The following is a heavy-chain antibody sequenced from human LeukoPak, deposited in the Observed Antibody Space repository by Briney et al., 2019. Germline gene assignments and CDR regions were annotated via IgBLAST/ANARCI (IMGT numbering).Heavy chain of an antibody. CDR3: ARVNPAQTKQFDY. CDR1: GYTFTDYY. V-gene: IGHV1-46*01. J-gene: IGHJ4*02. CDR2: INPSGGST. Sequence: ATVKISCKASGYTFTDYYMHWVRQAPGQGLEWMGIINPSGGSTSYAQKFQGRVTMTRDTSTSTVYMELSSLRSEDTAVYYCARVNPAQTKQFDYWGQGTLVTVSS. D-gene: IGHD1-14*01.